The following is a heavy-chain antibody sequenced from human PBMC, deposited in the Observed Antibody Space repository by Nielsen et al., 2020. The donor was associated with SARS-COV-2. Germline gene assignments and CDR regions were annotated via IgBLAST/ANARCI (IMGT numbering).Heavy chain of an antibody. V-gene: IGHV3-74*01. D-gene: IGHD1-1*01. CDR1: GFTFSSYW. CDR3: ARDMTWNRRYYGMDV. J-gene: IGHJ6*02. CDR2: INSDGSST. Sequence: GESLKISCAASGFTFSSYWMHWVRQAPGKGLVWVSRINSDGSSTNYADSVKGRFTISRDNAKNSLYLQMNSLRAEDTAVYYCARDMTWNRRYYGMDVWGQGTTVTVSS.